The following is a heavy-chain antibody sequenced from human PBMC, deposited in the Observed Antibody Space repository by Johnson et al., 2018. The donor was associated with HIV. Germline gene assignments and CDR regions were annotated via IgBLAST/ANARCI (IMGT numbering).Heavy chain of an antibody. J-gene: IGHJ3*02. V-gene: IGHV3-73*02. Sequence: VQLVESGGGLVQPDGSLKLSCAASGFTVSDSAMHWVRQTSGKGLEWVGRIRSETYSYATAYAASVKGRFTISRDDSQNTAYLQMNSLKSEDTAMYYCARDWAVVGATWSDAFDIWGQGTMVTVSS. CDR3: ARDWAVVGATWSDAFDI. CDR2: IRSETYSYAT. D-gene: IGHD2-15*01. CDR1: GFTVSDSA.